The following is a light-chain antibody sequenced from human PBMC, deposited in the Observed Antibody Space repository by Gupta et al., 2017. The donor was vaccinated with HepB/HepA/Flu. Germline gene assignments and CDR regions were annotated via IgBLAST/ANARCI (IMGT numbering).Light chain of an antibody. CDR2: WTS. CDR3: KQYYSSPRT. CDR1: QSVLSSSNNKNC. V-gene: IGKV4-1*01. Sequence: DIVMTPPPHSLPASLSQRATINGKSSQSVLSSSNNKNCLAWYQQKPGQPPKLLIYWTSTRESGVPDRFSGSGSGTDFTLTISSLQAEDVAVYYCKQYYSSPRTFGQGTKVEIK. J-gene: IGKJ1*01.